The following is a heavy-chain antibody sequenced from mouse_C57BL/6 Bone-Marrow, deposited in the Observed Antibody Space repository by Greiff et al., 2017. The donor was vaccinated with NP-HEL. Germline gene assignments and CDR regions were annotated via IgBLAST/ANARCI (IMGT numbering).Heavy chain of an antibody. Sequence: EVQLQQSGPGLVKPSQSLSLTCSVTGYSITSGYYWNWIRQFPGNKLEWMGYISYDGSNNYNPSLKNRISITRDTSKNQFFLKLNSVTTEDTATYYCASRGGSSLYYFDYWGQGTTLTVSS. CDR2: ISYDGSN. CDR3: ASRGGSSLYYFDY. J-gene: IGHJ2*01. V-gene: IGHV3-6*01. CDR1: GYSITSGYY. D-gene: IGHD1-1*01.